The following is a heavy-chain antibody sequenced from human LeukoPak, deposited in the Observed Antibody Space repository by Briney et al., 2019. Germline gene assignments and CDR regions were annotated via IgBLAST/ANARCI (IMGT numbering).Heavy chain of an antibody. D-gene: IGHD3-9*01. V-gene: IGHV4-4*07. CDR2: IYTSGST. J-gene: IGHJ3*02. CDR3: ARADYYDILTGYYNDAFDI. Sequence: SETLSLTCTVSGGSISSYYWSWIRQPAGKGLKWIGRIYTSGSTNYNPSLKSRVTMSVDTSKNQFSLKLSSVTAADTAVYYCARADYYDILTGYYNDAFDIWGQGTMVTVSS. CDR1: GGSISSYY.